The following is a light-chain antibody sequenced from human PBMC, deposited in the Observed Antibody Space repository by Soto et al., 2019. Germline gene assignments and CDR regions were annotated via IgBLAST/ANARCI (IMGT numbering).Light chain of an antibody. CDR1: NIGSKS. CDR3: QVWDSSSDHPIGV. Sequence: SSELTQPPSVSVAPGKTARITCGGNNIGSKSVHWYQQKPGQAPVLVIYYDSDRPSGIPERFSGSNSGNTATLTISRVEAGDEADYYCQVWDSSSDHPIGVFGTGTKLTVL. CDR2: YDS. V-gene: IGLV3-21*04. J-gene: IGLJ1*01.